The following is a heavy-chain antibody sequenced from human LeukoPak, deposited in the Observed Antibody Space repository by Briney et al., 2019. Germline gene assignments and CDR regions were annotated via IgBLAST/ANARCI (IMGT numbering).Heavy chain of an antibody. Sequence: GGSLRLSCAASGFTFSRYTMNWVRQAPGKELEWISNIRSESSSTTYADSVKGRFTISRDNAKNSLYLQINSLRAEDTAVYYCTASITIFGVVIFDIWGQGTMVTVSS. J-gene: IGHJ3*02. V-gene: IGHV3-48*01. CDR2: IRSESSST. D-gene: IGHD3-3*01. CDR3: TASITIFGVVIFDI. CDR1: GFTFSRYT.